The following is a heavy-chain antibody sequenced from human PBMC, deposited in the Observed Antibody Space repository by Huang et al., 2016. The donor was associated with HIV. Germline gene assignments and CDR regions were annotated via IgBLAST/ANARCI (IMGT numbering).Heavy chain of an antibody. D-gene: IGHD2-8*02. CDR3: ARHRSSGGVEEAFDI. V-gene: IGHV3-74*03. CDR2: INNDGSIT. CDR1: GFTFSSYW. Sequence: EVQLVESGGGLVQPGGSLRLSCAASGFTFSSYWMHWVRQAPGKGLVWLSRINNDGSITTYADYVKGRITISRDNARKTMYLQMTTLSAGDTAVYYCARHRSSGGVEEAFDIWGPGTLVTVAS. J-gene: IGHJ3*02.